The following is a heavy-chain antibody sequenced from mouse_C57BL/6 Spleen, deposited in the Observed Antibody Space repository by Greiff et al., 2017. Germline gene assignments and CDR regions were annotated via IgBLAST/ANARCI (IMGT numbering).Heavy chain of an antibody. D-gene: IGHD2-5*01. CDR2: IDPEDGET. Sequence: EVKLMESGAELVKPGASVKLSCTASGFNIKDYYMHWVKQRTEQGLEWIGRIDPEDGETKYAPKFQGKATITADTSSNTAYLQLSSLTSEDTAVYYGARPFYSNYVRAMDYWGQGTSVTVSS. CDR3: ARPFYSNYVRAMDY. CDR1: GFNIKDYY. J-gene: IGHJ4*01. V-gene: IGHV14-2*01.